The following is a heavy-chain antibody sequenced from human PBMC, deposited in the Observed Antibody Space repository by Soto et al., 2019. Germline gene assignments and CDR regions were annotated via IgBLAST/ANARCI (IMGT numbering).Heavy chain of an antibody. Sequence: QVQLVQSGAEEKKPGASVKVSCKASGYTFTSYAMHWVRQAPGQRLEWMGWINAGNGNTKYSQKFQGRVTITRDTSASTAYMELSSLRSDDTAVYYCARSYSSSWSSFEYWGQGTLVTVSS. CDR1: GYTFTSYA. V-gene: IGHV1-3*05. CDR3: ARSYSSSWSSFEY. D-gene: IGHD6-13*01. J-gene: IGHJ4*02. CDR2: INAGNGNT.